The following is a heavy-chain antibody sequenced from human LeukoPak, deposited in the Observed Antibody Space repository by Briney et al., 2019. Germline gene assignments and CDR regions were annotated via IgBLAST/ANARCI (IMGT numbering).Heavy chain of an antibody. D-gene: IGHD6-13*01. V-gene: IGHV3-30*02. J-gene: IGHJ4*02. Sequence: PGGSLRLSWAASGFTFSSYGMHWVRQAPGKGLEWVAFIRYDGSNKYYADSVKGRFTISRDNSKNTLYLQMNSLRAEDTAVYYCAKGGYRPHDRILDYWGQGTLVTVSS. CDR3: AKGGYRPHDRILDY. CDR2: IRYDGSNK. CDR1: GFTFSSYG.